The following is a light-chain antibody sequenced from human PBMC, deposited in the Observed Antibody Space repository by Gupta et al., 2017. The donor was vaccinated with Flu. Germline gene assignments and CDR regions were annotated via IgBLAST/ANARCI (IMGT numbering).Light chain of an antibody. J-gene: IGKJ1*01. CDR1: QSVRSN. CDR2: GAS. Sequence: ATLFVSPGERASRSCMASQSVRSNLAWYQQKPGQTPRLLIYGASTRDTGNPARFSGSGYGKEFTLTISSRQSEDFAIYYCQQYNNRPPWTFGQGTKVEIK. V-gene: IGKV3-15*01. CDR3: QQYNNRPPWT.